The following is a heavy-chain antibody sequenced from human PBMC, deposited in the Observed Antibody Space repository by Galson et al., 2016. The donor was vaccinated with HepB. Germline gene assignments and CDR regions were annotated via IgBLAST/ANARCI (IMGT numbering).Heavy chain of an antibody. J-gene: IGHJ4*02. D-gene: IGHD1-1*01. CDR1: GFTFSKFA. CDR3: AKGGPFHPRHQLDYFES. V-gene: IGHV3-23*01. CDR2: ISGNGIDT. Sequence: SLRLSCAASGFTFSKFAMAWVRQAPGKGLEWVALISGNGIDTYYADSVTGRFTMSRGNFENTVLLQMNSLRVEDTAIYYCAKGGPFHPRHQLDYFESWGQGNLVTVSS.